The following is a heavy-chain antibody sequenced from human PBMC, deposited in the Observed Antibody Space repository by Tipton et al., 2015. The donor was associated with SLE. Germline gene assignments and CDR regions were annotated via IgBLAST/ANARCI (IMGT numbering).Heavy chain of an antibody. Sequence: TLSLTCSVSGVSISRGSYFWTWIRQPAGKGLEWVGHIFSTGITDYNPSLKSRVSISADTSKNQFSLNLDSMTAADTAVYHCARDSHTDYGDFYVDSWGQGTLVTVSS. CDR2: IFSTGIT. V-gene: IGHV4-61*09. CDR3: ARDSHTDYGDFYVDS. CDR1: GVSISRGSYF. J-gene: IGHJ4*02. D-gene: IGHD4-17*01.